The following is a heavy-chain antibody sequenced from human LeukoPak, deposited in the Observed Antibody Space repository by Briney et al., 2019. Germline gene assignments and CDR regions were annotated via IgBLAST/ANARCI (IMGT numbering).Heavy chain of an antibody. CDR2: ISSSSSTI. D-gene: IGHD1-26*01. J-gene: IGHJ5*02. CDR3: ARVWEGNWFDP. V-gene: IGHV3-48*01. Sequence: PGGSLRLSCAASGFTFSSYSMNWVRQAPGKGLEWVSYISSSSSTIYYADSVKGRFTISRDNAKNSLYLQMNSLRAEDTAVYYCARVWEGNWFDPWGQGTLVTVSS. CDR1: GFTFSSYS.